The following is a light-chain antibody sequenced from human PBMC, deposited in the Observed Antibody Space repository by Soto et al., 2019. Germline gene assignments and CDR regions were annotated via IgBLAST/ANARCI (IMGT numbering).Light chain of an antibody. J-gene: IGLJ3*02. CDR2: DVS. CDR1: SSDVGGYNY. Sequence: QSALTQPRSVSGSPGQSVTISCTGTSSDVGGYNYVSWYQQNPGKAPKLMIYDVSKRPSGVPDRVSGSKSGNTASLTISGLQAEDEADYYCCSYAGSYTWVFGGGTKLTVL. V-gene: IGLV2-11*01. CDR3: CSYAGSYTWV.